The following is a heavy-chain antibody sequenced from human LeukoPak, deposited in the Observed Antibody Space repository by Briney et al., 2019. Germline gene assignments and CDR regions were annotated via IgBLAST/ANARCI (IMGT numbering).Heavy chain of an antibody. V-gene: IGHV4-34*01. CDR1: GGAFSGYY. Sequence: SETLSLTCAAYGGAFSGYYWSWIRQPPGKGMEWIGEINHSGSTNYNASLKSRVTISVDTSKNQFSLKLSSVTAADTAMYYCARESTTVAGTFDYWGQGTLVTVSS. CDR3: ARESTTVAGTFDY. CDR2: INHSGST. D-gene: IGHD6-19*01. J-gene: IGHJ4*02.